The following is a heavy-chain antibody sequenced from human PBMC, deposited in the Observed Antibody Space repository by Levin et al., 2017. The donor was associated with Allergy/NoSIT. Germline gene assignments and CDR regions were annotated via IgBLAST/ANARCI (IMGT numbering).Heavy chain of an antibody. Sequence: PSETLSLTCAASGFTFSRRWMHWVRQAPGKGLEWVSQINNDGSSTNYADSVKGRFTISRDNARNTLFLQISNLRAEDTAVYYCARGDCSATSCLGYWGQGTLVTVS. D-gene: IGHD2-2*01. CDR1: GFTFSRRW. V-gene: IGHV3-74*01. CDR3: ARGDCSATSCLGY. CDR2: INNDGSST. J-gene: IGHJ4*02.